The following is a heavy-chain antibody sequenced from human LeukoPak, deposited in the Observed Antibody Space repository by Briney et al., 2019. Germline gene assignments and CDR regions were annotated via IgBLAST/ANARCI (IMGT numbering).Heavy chain of an antibody. CDR3: VRDGDDFNFDY. CDR2: ISSSVSSM. Sequence: PGGSLRLFCAASGFTFSDYYMSWIRQAPGKGLEWVSYISSSVSSMWYADSVKGRFTISRDNAKNTLYLQMSSLRAEDTAVYFCVRDGDDFNFDYWGQGSLVTVSS. V-gene: IGHV3-11*04. CDR1: GFTFSDYY. J-gene: IGHJ4*02. D-gene: IGHD5-24*01.